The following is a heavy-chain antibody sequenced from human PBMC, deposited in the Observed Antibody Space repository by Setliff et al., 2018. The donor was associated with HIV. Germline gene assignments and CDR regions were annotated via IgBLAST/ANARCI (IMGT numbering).Heavy chain of an antibody. D-gene: IGHD3-16*01. J-gene: IGHJ4*02. V-gene: IGHV3-30*07. CDR3: GNRGGPY. Sequence: PGGSLRLSCVASGFTFSNFAMHWVRQAPGKGLEWVSVISYDGSRIYYVDSVKGRFTISRDNSNNTLYLQMNNLRVDDTAVYYCGNRGGPYWGQGTLVTVS. CDR2: ISYDGSRI. CDR1: GFTFSNFA.